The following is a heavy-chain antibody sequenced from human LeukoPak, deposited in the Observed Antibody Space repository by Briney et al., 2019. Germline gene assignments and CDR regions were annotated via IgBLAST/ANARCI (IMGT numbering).Heavy chain of an antibody. V-gene: IGHV3-15*07. Sequence: EGSLRLSCAASGFTFSNAWMNWVRQAPGKGLEWVGRIKSKTDGGTTDYAAPVKGRFTISRDDSKNTLYLQMNSLKTEDTAVYYCTTDPHYYDSSGYYWGLFDYWGQGTLVTVSS. J-gene: IGHJ4*02. CDR1: GFTFSNAW. CDR3: TTDPHYYDSSGYYWGLFDY. CDR2: IKSKTDGGTT. D-gene: IGHD3-22*01.